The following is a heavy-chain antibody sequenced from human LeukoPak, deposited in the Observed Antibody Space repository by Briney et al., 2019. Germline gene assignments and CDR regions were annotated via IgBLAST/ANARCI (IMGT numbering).Heavy chain of an antibody. CDR3: ARVITSYFGVFGS. CDR2: VYRSANP. D-gene: IGHD3-22*01. CDR1: GESFRGYY. Sequence: SETLSLTCAVYGESFRGYYWTWIRQTPGKGLEWVGEVYRSANPDYNPSLKGRLTMAVDQADHKLSMSVGCVTTADPCVFFRARVITSYFGVFGSWGQGALVTVSS. J-gene: IGHJ4*02. V-gene: IGHV4-34*01.